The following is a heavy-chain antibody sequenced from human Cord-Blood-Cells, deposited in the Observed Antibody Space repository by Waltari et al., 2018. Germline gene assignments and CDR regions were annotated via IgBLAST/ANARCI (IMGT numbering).Heavy chain of an antibody. J-gene: IGHJ4*02. CDR3: ASKSNWNMFDY. V-gene: IGHV4-34*01. D-gene: IGHD1-20*01. Sequence: QVQLQQWGAGLLKPSETLSLTCAVYGGSFSGYYRSWIRQPPGKGLEWIGEINHSGSTNYNPSLKSRVTISVDTSKNQFSLKLSSVTAADTAVYYCASKSNWNMFDYWGQGTLVTVSS. CDR2: INHSGST. CDR1: GGSFSGYY.